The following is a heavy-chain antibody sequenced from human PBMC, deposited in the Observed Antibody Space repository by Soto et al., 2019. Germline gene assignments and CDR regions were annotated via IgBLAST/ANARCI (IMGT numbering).Heavy chain of an antibody. CDR2: IRSKTYGGTT. CDR3: SRIRSWKPYYFDN. CDR1: GFTFADYA. D-gene: IGHD3-10*01. V-gene: IGHV3-49*03. Sequence: GVSLRLSCSSSGFTFADYALSWFRQAPGRGLEWVGFIRSKTYGGTTEYAASVKGRFTISRDDSKRIAYLQMNSPKTEDTAVYYCSRIRSWKPYYFDNCGQGTLVIVSS. J-gene: IGHJ4*02.